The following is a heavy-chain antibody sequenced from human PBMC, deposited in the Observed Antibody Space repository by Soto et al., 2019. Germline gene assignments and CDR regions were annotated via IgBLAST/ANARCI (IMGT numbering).Heavy chain of an antibody. V-gene: IGHV1-2*02. D-gene: IGHD2-15*01. CDR1: GYTFTGYY. CDR2: INPNSGGT. J-gene: IGHJ4*02. Sequence: ASVKVSCKASGYTFTGYYMHWVRQAPGQGLEWMGWINPNSGGTNYAQKFQGRVTMTRDTSISTAYMELSRLRSDDTAVYYCARDFGGVAAPRYHFDYWGQGTLVTVSS. CDR3: ARDFGGVAAPRYHFDY.